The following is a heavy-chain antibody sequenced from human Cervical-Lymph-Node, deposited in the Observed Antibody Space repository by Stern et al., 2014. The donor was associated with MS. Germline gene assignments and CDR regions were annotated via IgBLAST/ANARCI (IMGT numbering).Heavy chain of an antibody. Sequence: DQLVESGGGLVQPGRSLRLSCAASGFTFSVYGMHWVRQAPGKGLEWVALISYDGSNKSYADSVKGRFTISRDNSKDTLYLQMNSLRSEDTAVYYCTKRESDFWSGGFDPWGQGTLVTVSS. CDR2: ISYDGSNK. D-gene: IGHD3-3*01. CDR3: TKRESDFWSGGFDP. J-gene: IGHJ5*02. CDR1: GFTFSVYG. V-gene: IGHV3-30*18.